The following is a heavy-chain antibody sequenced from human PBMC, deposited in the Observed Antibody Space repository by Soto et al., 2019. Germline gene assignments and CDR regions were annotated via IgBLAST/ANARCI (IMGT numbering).Heavy chain of an antibody. CDR1: VSAFGKYG. J-gene: IGHJ4*02. CDR2: IDPTYSLT. Sequence: SPKISCEVSVSAFGKYGIYWVRQVSGKGLEWMGRIDPTYSLTNYSPSFQGHVTFSVDTSTSTAYVQWSRLKASDIAMDYFGTQGGVGYHIDYWGQGTLVTVS. V-gene: IGHV5-10-1*01. D-gene: IGHD5-12*01. CDR3: GTQGGVGYHIDY.